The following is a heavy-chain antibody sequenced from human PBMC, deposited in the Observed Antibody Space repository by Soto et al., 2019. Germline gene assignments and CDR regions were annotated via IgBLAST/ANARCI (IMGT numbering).Heavy chain of an antibody. Sequence: QVQLVESGGGVVQPGRSLRLSCAASGFTFSSYAMHWVRQAPGKGLEWVAVISYDGSNKYYADSVKGRFTISRDNSMNTLYLQMNCLRAEDTAVYYCARVPSSSGRAHFDYWGQGTLVTVSS. D-gene: IGHD2-15*01. CDR2: ISYDGSNK. CDR3: ARVPSSSGRAHFDY. V-gene: IGHV3-30-3*01. CDR1: GFTFSSYA. J-gene: IGHJ4*02.